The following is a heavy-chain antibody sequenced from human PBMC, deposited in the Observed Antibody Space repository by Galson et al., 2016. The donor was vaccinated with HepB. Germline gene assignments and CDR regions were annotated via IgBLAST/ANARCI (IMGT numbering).Heavy chain of an antibody. J-gene: IGHJ4*02. Sequence: SLRLSCAASGFTFSNYGIHWVRQAPGKGLEWVAVIWYDGNNKYYADSVKGRFTISRDNSKKTLYLQMNSLRGEDTAVYYYARDVTVAGTVLDYWGQGNLVIVSS. CDR3: ARDVTVAGTVLDY. CDR2: IWYDGNNK. V-gene: IGHV3-33*01. CDR1: GFTFSNYG. D-gene: IGHD4-23*01.